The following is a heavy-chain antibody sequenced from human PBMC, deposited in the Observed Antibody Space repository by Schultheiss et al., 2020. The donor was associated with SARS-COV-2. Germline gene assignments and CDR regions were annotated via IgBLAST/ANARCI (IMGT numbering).Heavy chain of an antibody. V-gene: IGHV4-59*08. J-gene: IGHJ6*02. D-gene: IGHD3-10*01. CDR1: GGSISSYY. CDR2: IYYSGST. CDR3: ARQGRLLWFGDPYYYGMDV. Sequence: SETLSLTCTVSGGSISSYYWSWIRQPPGKGLEWIGYIYYSGSTNYNPSLKSRVTISVDRSKNQFSLKLSSVTAADTAVYYCARQGRLLWFGDPYYYGMDVWGQGTTVTVSS.